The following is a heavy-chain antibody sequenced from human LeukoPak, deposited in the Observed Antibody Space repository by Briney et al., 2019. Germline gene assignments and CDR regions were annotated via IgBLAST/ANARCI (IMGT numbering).Heavy chain of an antibody. V-gene: IGHV3-23*01. D-gene: IGHD5-18*01. CDR3: AKQLGTYFDY. Sequence: GGSLRLSCAASGFTISNYAMSWVRQAPGKGLEWVSGISSSGGSTYYADSVKGRFTISRDNSKNTLCLQMNSLRAEDTAVYYCAKQLGTYFDYWGQGTLVTVSS. J-gene: IGHJ4*02. CDR2: ISSSGGST. CDR1: GFTISNYA.